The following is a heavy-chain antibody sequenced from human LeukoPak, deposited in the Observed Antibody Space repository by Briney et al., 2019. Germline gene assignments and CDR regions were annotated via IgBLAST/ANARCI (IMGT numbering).Heavy chain of an antibody. V-gene: IGHV3-23*01. J-gene: IGHJ3*02. D-gene: IGHD3-22*01. CDR2: ISGSGGST. Sequence: GGSLRLSCAASGFTFSSYGMSWVRQAPGKGLEWVSAISGSGGSTYYADSVKGRFTISRDNSKNTLYLQMNSLRAEDTAVYYYAKDLRAYYYDSSGLGGRAFDMWGQGTMVTVSS. CDR3: AKDLRAYYYDSSGLGGRAFDM. CDR1: GFTFSSYG.